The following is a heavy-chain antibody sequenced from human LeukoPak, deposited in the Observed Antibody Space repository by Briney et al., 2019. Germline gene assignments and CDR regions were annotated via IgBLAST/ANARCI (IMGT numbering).Heavy chain of an antibody. D-gene: IGHD3-16*01. CDR1: GYTFTSYD. V-gene: IGHV1-8*01. Sequence: ASVKVSCKASGYTFTSYDINWVRQATGQGLEWMVWMNPNSGNTGYAQKFQGRVTMTRNTSISTAYMELSSLRSEDTAVYYCARVYRAWGLVPPPLYYWGQGTLVTVSS. CDR2: MNPNSGNT. J-gene: IGHJ4*02. CDR3: ARVYRAWGLVPPPLYY.